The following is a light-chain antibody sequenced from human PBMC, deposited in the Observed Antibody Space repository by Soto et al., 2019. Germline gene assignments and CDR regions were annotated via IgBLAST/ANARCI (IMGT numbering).Light chain of an antibody. J-gene: IGKJ5*01. CDR3: QQSYSTPRT. CDR1: QSISSY. V-gene: IGKV1-39*01. Sequence: DIQMTQYPSSLSASVGDRVTITCRASQSISSYLNWYQQKPGKAPKLLIYAASSLQSGVPSRFSGSGSGTDFTLTISSXQPEDFATYYCQQSYSTPRTFGQGTRLEIK. CDR2: AAS.